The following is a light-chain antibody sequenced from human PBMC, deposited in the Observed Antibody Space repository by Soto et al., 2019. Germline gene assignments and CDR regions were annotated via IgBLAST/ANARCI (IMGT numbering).Light chain of an antibody. CDR3: SSLTSSSPRGV. CDR2: EVT. J-gene: IGLJ1*01. V-gene: IGLV2-14*01. Sequence: QSALTQPASVSGSPGQSITISCTGSSSDVGGYNYVSWYQHHPGKAPKLIIFEVTNRPSGVSNRFSGSKSGNTASLTISGLQAEDEADYSCSSLTSSSPRGVFGTGTKLTVL. CDR1: SSDVGGYNY.